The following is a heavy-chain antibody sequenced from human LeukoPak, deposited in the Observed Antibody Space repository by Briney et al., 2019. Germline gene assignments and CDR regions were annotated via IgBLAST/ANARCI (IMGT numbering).Heavy chain of an antibody. Sequence: PSETLSLTCTVSGGSISSYYWSWIRQPPGKGLEWIGYIYYSGSTNYNPSLKSRVTISVDTSKNQFSLKLSSVTAADTAVYYCARRAVGSGPVFDYWGQGTLVTVSS. V-gene: IGHV4-59*08. J-gene: IGHJ4*02. CDR2: IYYSGST. CDR1: GGSISSYY. D-gene: IGHD6-19*01. CDR3: ARRAVGSGPVFDY.